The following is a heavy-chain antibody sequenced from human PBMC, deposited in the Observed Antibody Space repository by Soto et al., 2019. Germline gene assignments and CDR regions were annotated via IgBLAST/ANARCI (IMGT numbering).Heavy chain of an antibody. Sequence: GGSLRLSCAASGFTFSSYAMSWVRQAPGKGLEWVSAISGSGGSTYYADSVKGRFTISRDNSKNTLYLQMNSLRAEDTAVYYCAKAWGPFYGDYVDWYFDLWGRGTLVTVSS. CDR3: AKAWGPFYGDYVDWYFDL. CDR1: GFTFSSYA. D-gene: IGHD4-17*01. CDR2: ISGSGGST. J-gene: IGHJ2*01. V-gene: IGHV3-23*01.